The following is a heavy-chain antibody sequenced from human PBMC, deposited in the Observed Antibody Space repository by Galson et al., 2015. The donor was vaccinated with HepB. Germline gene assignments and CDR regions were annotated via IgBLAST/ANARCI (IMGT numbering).Heavy chain of an antibody. CDR1: GFTFSSYA. D-gene: IGHD3-9*01. V-gene: IGHV3-23*01. CDR3: AKDGELRYFDWLFVFFDY. CDR2: ISGSGGST. J-gene: IGHJ4*02. Sequence: SLRLSCAASGFTFSSYAMSWVRQAPGKGLEWVSAISGSGGSTYYADSVKGRFTISRDNSKNTLYLQMNSLRAEDTAVYYCAKDGELRYFDWLFVFFDYWGQGTLVTVSS.